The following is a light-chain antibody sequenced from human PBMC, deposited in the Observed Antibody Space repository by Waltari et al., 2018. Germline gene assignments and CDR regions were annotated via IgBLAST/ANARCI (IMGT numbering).Light chain of an antibody. Sequence: ILLTQFPSTLSLSPGETATFSCRASQSVFSSYIGWSQQKPGQAPRLLIYGASNRATDIPDRFSGSGSGTDFTLTISRLEPEDFAVYYCQVYGSSPLTFGGGTKVEI. V-gene: IGKV3-20*01. CDR1: QSVFSSY. CDR2: GAS. J-gene: IGKJ4*01. CDR3: QVYGSSPLT.